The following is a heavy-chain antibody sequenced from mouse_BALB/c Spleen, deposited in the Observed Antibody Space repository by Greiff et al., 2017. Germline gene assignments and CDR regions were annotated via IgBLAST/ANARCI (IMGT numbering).Heavy chain of an antibody. Sequence: EVHLVESGGGLVQPGGSMKLSCVASGFTFSNYWMNWVRQSPEKGLEWVAEIRLKSNNYATHYAESVKGRFTISRDDSKSSVYLQMNNLRAEDTGIYYCTRGPGGYFDYWGQGTTLTVSS. J-gene: IGHJ2*01. CDR2: IRLKSNNYAT. CDR3: TRGPGGYFDY. V-gene: IGHV6-6*02. CDR1: GFTFSNYW.